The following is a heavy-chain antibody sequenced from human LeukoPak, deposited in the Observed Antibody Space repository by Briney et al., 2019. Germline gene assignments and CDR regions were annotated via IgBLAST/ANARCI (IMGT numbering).Heavy chain of an antibody. V-gene: IGHV3-53*01. CDR3: AKDDSSGYYSY. CDR2: IYSGGRT. J-gene: IGHJ4*02. D-gene: IGHD3-22*01. CDR1: GFIFSNNY. Sequence: PGRSLRLSCTASGFIFSNNYMSWVRQAPGKGLEWVSVIYSGGRTNYADSVKGRFTISRDNSKNTLYLQMNSLRAEDTAVYYCAKDDSSGYYSYWGQGTLVTVSS.